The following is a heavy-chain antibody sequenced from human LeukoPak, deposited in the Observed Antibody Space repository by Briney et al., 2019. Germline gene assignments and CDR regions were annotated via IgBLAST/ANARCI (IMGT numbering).Heavy chain of an antibody. CDR2: IIPIFGTA. V-gene: IGHV1-69*06. Sequence: GASVKVSCKASGGTFSSYAISWVRQAPGQGLEWMGGIIPIFGTANYAQKFQGRVTITADKSTSTAYMELSSLRSEDTAVYCCARDESCSSTSCHYYYGMDVWGKGTTVTVSS. CDR3: ARDESCSSTSCHYYYGMDV. CDR1: GGTFSSYA. J-gene: IGHJ6*04. D-gene: IGHD2-2*01.